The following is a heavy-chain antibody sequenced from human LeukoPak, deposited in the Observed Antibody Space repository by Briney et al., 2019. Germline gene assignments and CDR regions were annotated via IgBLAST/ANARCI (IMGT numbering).Heavy chain of an antibody. V-gene: IGHV4-30-2*01. CDR1: GGSISSYY. Sequence: SETLSLTCSVSGGSISSYYWSWIRQPPGKGLEWIGYIYHSGSTYYNPSLKSRVTISVDRSKNQFSLKLSSVTAADTAVYYCARSPREDIVATMGFDYWGQGTLVTVSS. D-gene: IGHD5-12*01. CDR3: ARSPREDIVATMGFDY. J-gene: IGHJ4*02. CDR2: IYHSGST.